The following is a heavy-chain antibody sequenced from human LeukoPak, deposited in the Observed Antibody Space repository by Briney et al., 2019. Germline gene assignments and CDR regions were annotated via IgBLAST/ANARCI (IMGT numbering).Heavy chain of an antibody. CDR2: IIPILGIA. J-gene: IGHJ4*02. CDR1: GGTFSSYA. D-gene: IGHD1-26*01. CDR3: ASSPEVGIVGAPPQS. V-gene: IGHV1-69*04. Sequence: GSSVKVSCKASGGTFSSYAISWVRQAPGQGLEWMGRIIPILGIANYAQKFQGRVTITADKSTSTAYMELSSLRSEDTAVYYCASSPEVGIVGAPPQSWGQGTLVTVFS.